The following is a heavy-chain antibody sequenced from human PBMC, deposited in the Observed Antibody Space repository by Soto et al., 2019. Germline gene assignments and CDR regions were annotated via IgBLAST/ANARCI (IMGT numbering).Heavy chain of an antibody. D-gene: IGHD6-6*01. CDR1: GGTFSSYA. Sequence: GASVNVSCKASGGTFSSYAISWVRQAPGQGLEWMGGIIPIFGTANYAQKFQGRVTITADESTSTAYMELSSLRSEDTAVYDCARVVIAARPKDYYYYGMDVGGQGATVTVSS. CDR3: ARVVIAARPKDYYYYGMDV. CDR2: IIPIFGTA. J-gene: IGHJ6*02. V-gene: IGHV1-69*13.